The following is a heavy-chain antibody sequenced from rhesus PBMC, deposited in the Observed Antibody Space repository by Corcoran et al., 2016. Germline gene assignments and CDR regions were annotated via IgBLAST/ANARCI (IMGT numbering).Heavy chain of an antibody. CDR1: GYSISSGYY. CDR2: ISGSSGSP. Sequence: QVQLQESGPGLVKPSETLSLTCAVSGYSISSGYYWGWIRQPPGKGLEYIGYISGSSGSPYYNPSLKSRVTISKDTSKNQFSLKLSSVTAADTAVYYCARLEIQWVQSWDYWGQGVLVTVSS. CDR3: ARLEIQWVQSWDY. J-gene: IGHJ4*01. V-gene: IGHV4-99*01. D-gene: IGHD5-24*01.